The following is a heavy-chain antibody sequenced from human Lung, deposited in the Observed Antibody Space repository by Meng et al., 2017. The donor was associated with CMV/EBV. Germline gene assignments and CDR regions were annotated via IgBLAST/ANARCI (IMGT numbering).Heavy chain of an antibody. V-gene: IGHV1-2*02. D-gene: IGHD3-10*01. CDR1: GYTFTGYN. J-gene: IGHJ6*02. CDR3: ARLFHTSLGTNYYYGMDV. Sequence: SXXVSXKASGYTFTGYNMHWVRQAPGQGLEWMGWINPDSGDTRYAEKFQGRVTLTRDTSITTAYMELSRLKSDDTGVFFCARLFHTSLGTNYYYGMDVWGQGTXVTCSS. CDR2: INPDSGDT.